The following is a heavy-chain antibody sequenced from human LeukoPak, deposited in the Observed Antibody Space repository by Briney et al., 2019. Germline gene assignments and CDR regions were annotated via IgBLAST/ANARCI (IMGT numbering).Heavy chain of an antibody. CDR1: GFTFSSYG. Sequence: GGSLRLSCAASGFTFSSYGMHWVRQAPGKGLEWVAFIRYDGSNKYYADSVKGRFTISRDNSKNTLYLQMNSLRAEDTAFYYCAKVELGVDTFFDYWGQGTLVTVSS. J-gene: IGHJ4*02. D-gene: IGHD3-3*01. V-gene: IGHV3-30*02. CDR3: AKVELGVDTFFDY. CDR2: IRYDGSNK.